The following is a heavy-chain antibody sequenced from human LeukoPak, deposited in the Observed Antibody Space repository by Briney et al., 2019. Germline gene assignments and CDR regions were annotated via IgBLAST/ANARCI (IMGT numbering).Heavy chain of an antibody. CDR1: GYNFNTYG. V-gene: IGHV1-18*01. D-gene: IGHD2-2*01. CDR2: ISSSTGNT. J-gene: IGHJ4*02. Sequence: ASVKVSCKASGYNFNTYGISWVRQAPGQGLEWMGWISSSTGNTKYAQKLQDRVTMTTDTSKSTAYLYLRNLRSDDTAVYYCVRLPLGYCSSTSCLDWGQGTLVTVSS. CDR3: VRLPLGYCSSTSCLD.